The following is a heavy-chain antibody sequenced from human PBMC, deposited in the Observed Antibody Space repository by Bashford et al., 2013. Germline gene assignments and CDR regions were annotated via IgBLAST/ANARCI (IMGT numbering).Heavy chain of an antibody. CDR3: ARSRTWAFDP. Sequence: VRQAPGKGLVWVSRINADGTSTSFADFVMGRFTISRDNAKNTMYLQMNSLRAEDTAVYYCARSRTWAFDPWGQGTLVTVSS. V-gene: IGHV3-74*01. CDR2: INADGTST. D-gene: IGHD1-14*01. J-gene: IGHJ5*02.